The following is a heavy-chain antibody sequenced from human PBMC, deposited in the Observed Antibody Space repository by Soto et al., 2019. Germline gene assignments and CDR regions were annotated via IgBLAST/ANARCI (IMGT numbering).Heavy chain of an antibody. V-gene: IGHV3-7*01. CDR3: ARDLYSSGWYFSYYYDMDV. CDR1: GFTFGSYW. CDR2: IKQDGSEK. Sequence: VGSLRLSCAASGFTFGSYWMSWVRQAPGKGLEWVANIKQDGSEKYYVDSVKGRFTISRDNAKNSLYLQMNSLRAEDTAVYYCARDLYSSGWYFSYYYDMDVWGQGTTVTVSS. D-gene: IGHD6-13*01. J-gene: IGHJ6*02.